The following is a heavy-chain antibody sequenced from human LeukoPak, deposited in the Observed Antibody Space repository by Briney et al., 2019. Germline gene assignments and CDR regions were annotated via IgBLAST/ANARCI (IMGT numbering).Heavy chain of an antibody. J-gene: IGHJ4*02. CDR2: ISSSSSYI. CDR3: ARASFRDSSGYLDY. CDR1: GFTFSSYS. D-gene: IGHD3-22*01. V-gene: IGHV3-21*01. Sequence: PGGSLRLSCAASGFTFSSYSMNWVRQAPGKGLEWVSSISSSSSYIYYADSVKGRFTISRDNAKNSLYLQMNSLRAEDTAVYYCARASFRDSSGYLDYWGQGTLVTVSS.